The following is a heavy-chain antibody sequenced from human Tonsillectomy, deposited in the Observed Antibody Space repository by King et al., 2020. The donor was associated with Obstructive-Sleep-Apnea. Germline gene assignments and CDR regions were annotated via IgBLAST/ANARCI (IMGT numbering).Heavy chain of an antibody. J-gene: IGHJ4*02. CDR2: IDPNSGGT. CDR3: ARIKTTVAQDY. CDR1: GYIFAGYY. D-gene: IGHD1-14*01. V-gene: IGHV1-2*02. Sequence: QLVQSGAEVKKPGASVKVSCKASGYIFAGYYIHWVRQAPGQGLEWMGWIDPNSGGTNYAQKFQGRVTMTRDTSISTAYMELSRLTSDDTALYYCARIKTTVAQDYWGQGTLVTVSS.